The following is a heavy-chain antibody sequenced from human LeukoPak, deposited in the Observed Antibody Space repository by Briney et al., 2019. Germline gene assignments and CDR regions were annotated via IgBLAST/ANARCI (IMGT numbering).Heavy chain of an antibody. CDR3: AREGATTGFDY. V-gene: IGHV3-48*02. J-gene: IGHJ4*02. CDR2: ISSTSSTI. D-gene: IGHD1-26*01. Sequence: SGGSLRLSCAASGFTFSTHSMNWVRQAPGKGLEWVSYISSTSSTIYYADSVRVRFTISRDNAMNSLYLQMNSLRDGDTAVYYCAREGATTGFDYWGQGTLVTVSS. CDR1: GFTFSTHS.